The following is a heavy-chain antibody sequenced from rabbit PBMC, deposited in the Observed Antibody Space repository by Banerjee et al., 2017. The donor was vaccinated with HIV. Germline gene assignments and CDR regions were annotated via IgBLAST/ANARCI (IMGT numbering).Heavy chain of an antibody. CDR3: YSSASLFNL. CDR1: GFSFSNKYV. J-gene: IGHJ4*01. Sequence: QEQLEESGGDLVKPEGSLTITCTASGFSFSNKYVMCWVRQAPGKGLEWIACINSSSRNAVYANWATGRFTISKTSSTTVTLQMTSLTAADTATYFCYSSASLFNLWGPGTLVTVS. D-gene: IGHD7-1*01. CDR2: INSSSRNA. V-gene: IGHV1S45*01.